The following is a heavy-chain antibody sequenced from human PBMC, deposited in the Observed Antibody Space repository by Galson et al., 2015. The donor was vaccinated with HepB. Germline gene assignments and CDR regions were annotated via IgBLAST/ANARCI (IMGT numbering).Heavy chain of an antibody. CDR3: ARDRCGGDCYDDYFDY. CDR2: INTGNGNT. Sequence: SCKASGYTFTTYGMHWVRQAPGQRLEWMGWINTGNGNTKYPQKFQDRVSITRDTSANSVYMELSSLRSEDTALYYCARDRCGGDCYDDYFDYWGQGTLVTVSS. V-gene: IGHV1-3*04. D-gene: IGHD2-21*01. CDR1: GYTFTTYG. J-gene: IGHJ4*02.